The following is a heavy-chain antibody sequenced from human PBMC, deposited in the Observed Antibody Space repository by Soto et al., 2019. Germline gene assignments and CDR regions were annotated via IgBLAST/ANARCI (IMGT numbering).Heavy chain of an antibody. CDR1: GGTFSNFA. J-gene: IGHJ1*01. CDR3: ARFGQQVLH. V-gene: IGHV1-69*01. Sequence: QVQLVQSGAEVKKPGSSVKVSCKASGGTFSNFAISWVRQAPGQGLEWMGGFIPIFGTLNYAQRFQGSLTISAGETTSTAYMELSRLRSGGTAGYYCARFGQQVLHWGQGALVTVSS. D-gene: IGHD6-13*01. CDR2: FIPIFGTL.